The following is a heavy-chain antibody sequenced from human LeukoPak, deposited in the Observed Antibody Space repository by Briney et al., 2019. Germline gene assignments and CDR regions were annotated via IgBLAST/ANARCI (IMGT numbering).Heavy chain of an antibody. CDR2: ISSSSSYI. J-gene: IGHJ3*02. CDR3: ARDNRIRGAFDI. D-gene: IGHD5-12*01. Sequence: PGGSLRLSCAASGFTFSSYSMNWVRQAPGKGLEWVSSISSSSSYIYYVDSVKGRFTISRDNAKNSLYLQMNSLRAEDTAVYYCARDNRIRGAFDIWGQGTMVTVSS. CDR1: GFTFSSYS. V-gene: IGHV3-21*01.